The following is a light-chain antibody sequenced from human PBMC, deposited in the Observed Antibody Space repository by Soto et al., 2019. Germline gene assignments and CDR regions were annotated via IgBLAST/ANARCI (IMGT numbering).Light chain of an antibody. CDR2: GTS. CDR3: QQYGSPALT. CDR1: QSVSSSY. Sequence: EIVLTQSPGTLSLSPGERATLSCRASQSVSSSYLVWYQQRPGQPPRLLIYGTSNRAAGIPDRFTGTGSGTDFTLTIYRLEPEDSAVYYCQQYGSPALTFSGGTKV. J-gene: IGKJ4*01. V-gene: IGKV3-20*01.